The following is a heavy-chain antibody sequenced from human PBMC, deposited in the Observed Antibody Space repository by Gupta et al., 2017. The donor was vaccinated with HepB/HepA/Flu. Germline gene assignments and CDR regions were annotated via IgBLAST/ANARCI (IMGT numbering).Heavy chain of an antibody. CDR1: GYSFTKSW. V-gene: IGHV5-51*01. J-gene: IGHJ1*01. D-gene: IGHD1-26*01. CDR3: ARHEGKVGVTGYFQE. CDR2: IYPGDLDT. Sequence: EVQLVQSGAEVKKPGESLKFSCKGSGYSFTKSWIAWVRQMPGKGLEWMGSIYPGDLDTRYSPSFQGQVTISVDKSISTAYLQLHRLKASDTATYYCARHEGKVGVTGYFQEWGQGTLVTVSS.